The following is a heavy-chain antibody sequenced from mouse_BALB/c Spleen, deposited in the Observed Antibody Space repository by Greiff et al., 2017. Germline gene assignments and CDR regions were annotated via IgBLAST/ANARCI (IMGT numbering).Heavy chain of an antibody. V-gene: IGHV2-9*02. CDR2: IWAGGST. CDR3: AREREQTTDAGLAY. D-gene: IGHD1-1*01. CDR1: GFSLTSYG. Sequence: VKLMESGPGLVAPSQSLSITCTVSGFSLTSYGVHWVRHPPGKGLEWLGVIWAGGSTNYNSALMSRLSISKYNSKSQVFLKMNSLQTDDTAMYYCAREREQTTDAGLAYWGQGTLVTVSA. J-gene: IGHJ3*01.